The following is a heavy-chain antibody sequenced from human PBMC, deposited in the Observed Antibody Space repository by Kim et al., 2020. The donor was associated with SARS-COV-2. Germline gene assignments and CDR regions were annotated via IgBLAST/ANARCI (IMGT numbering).Heavy chain of an antibody. V-gene: IGHV3-48*01. CDR3: ASIQSSGWYPLYYFDY. Sequence: GGSLRLSCAASGFTFSSSNMNWVRQAPGKGLEWISYISSSSSTISYADSVKGRFTISRDNAKNSLHLQMHSLRAEDTAVYYCASIQSSGWYPLYYFDYWGQGTLVTVSS. D-gene: IGHD6-19*01. J-gene: IGHJ4*02. CDR2: ISSSSSTI. CDR1: GFTFSSSN.